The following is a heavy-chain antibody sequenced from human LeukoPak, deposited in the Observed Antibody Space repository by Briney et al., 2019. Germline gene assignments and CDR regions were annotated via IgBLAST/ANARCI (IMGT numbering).Heavy chain of an antibody. J-gene: IGHJ5*02. CDR1: GGTFSSYA. V-gene: IGHV1-69*13. Sequence: SVKVSCKASGGTFSSYAISWVRQAPGQGLEWMGGIIPIFGTANYAQKFQGRVTITADESTSTAYMELSSLRSEDTAVYYCTRETLNWFDPWGQGTLVTVSS. CDR2: IIPIFGTA. CDR3: TRETLNWFDP.